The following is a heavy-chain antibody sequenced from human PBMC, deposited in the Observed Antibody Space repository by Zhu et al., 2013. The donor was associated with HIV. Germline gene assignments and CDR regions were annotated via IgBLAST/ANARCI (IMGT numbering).Heavy chain of an antibody. V-gene: IGHV1-58*01. J-gene: IGHJ3*02. CDR1: GFTFTSSA. CDR3: AADPNDFWSGYSNDAFDI. CDR2: IVVGSGNT. Sequence: QLVQSGPEVKKPGTSVKVSCKASGFTFTSSAVQWVRQARGQRLEWIGWIVVGSGNTNYAQKFQERVTITRDMSTSTAYMELSSLRSEDTAVYYCAADPNDFWSGYSNDAFDIWGQGTMVTVSS. D-gene: IGHD3-3*01.